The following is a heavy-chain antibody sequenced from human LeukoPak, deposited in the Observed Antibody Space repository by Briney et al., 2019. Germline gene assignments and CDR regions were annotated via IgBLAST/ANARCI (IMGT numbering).Heavy chain of an antibody. CDR2: IYYSGST. CDR1: GGSISRSRDY. V-gene: IGHV4-39*07. Sequence: PSETLSLTCTVSGGSISRSRDYWGWIRQPPGKGLEWIGSIYYSGSTYYNPSLKSRVTISVDTSKNQFSLKLSSVTAADTAVYYCARTRAYNWNDYYFDYWGQGTLVTVSS. CDR3: ARTRAYNWNDYYFDY. D-gene: IGHD1-20*01. J-gene: IGHJ4*02.